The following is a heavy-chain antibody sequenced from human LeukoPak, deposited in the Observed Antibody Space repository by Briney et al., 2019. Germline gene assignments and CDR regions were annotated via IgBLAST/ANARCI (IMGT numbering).Heavy chain of an antibody. V-gene: IGHV3-49*03. Sequence: GTLRLSCTASGFTFSDYAMSWCRHAPRKGLEWVGFIRNKAYGGTAEYAASVKGRFTISIDDSNTIAYLQMNSLKPTDTAVYYCTREKRYFDWFQADYWGQGTLVTVSS. CDR3: TREKRYFDWFQADY. CDR1: GFTFSDYA. D-gene: IGHD3-9*01. CDR2: IRNKAYGGTA. J-gene: IGHJ4*02.